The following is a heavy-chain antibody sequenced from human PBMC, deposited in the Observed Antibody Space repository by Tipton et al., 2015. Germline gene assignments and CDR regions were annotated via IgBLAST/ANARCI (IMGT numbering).Heavy chain of an antibody. Sequence: TLSLTCTVSGVSVSSGSYYWSWIRQPPGKGLEWIGYIYYIGITNYNPSLKSRVTMSVDTSKNQFSLKLSSVTAADTAVYYCAREEHALYRYWGQGTLVTVSS. CDR3: AREEHALYRY. J-gene: IGHJ4*02. D-gene: IGHD1/OR15-1a*01. CDR2: IYYIGIT. V-gene: IGHV4-61*01. CDR1: GVSVSSGSYY.